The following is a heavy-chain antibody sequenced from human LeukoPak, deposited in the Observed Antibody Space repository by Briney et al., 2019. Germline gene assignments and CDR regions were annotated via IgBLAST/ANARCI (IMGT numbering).Heavy chain of an antibody. CDR2: VYYTGTT. Sequence: PSETLSLTCTVSGASIRFSNYYWGWIRQPPGKGLEWIASVYYTGTTYYNPSLKSRVTIFVETSKNEVSLRLSSVTAADTAVYYCARHSNYPSGSTAKGLYDYWGQGTLVSVSS. V-gene: IGHV4-39*01. D-gene: IGHD3-10*01. CDR3: ARHSNYPSGSTAKGLYDY. CDR1: GASIRFSNYY. J-gene: IGHJ4*02.